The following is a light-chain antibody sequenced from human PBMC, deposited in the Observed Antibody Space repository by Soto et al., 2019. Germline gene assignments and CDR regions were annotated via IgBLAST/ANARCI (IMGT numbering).Light chain of an antibody. CDR3: QQYYNWPRT. CDR1: QTVNTY. J-gene: IGKJ5*01. V-gene: IGKV3-15*01. Sequence: EIVLTPTPTTLAVSPGERATLPFRASQTVNTYLAWYQHKPGQAPRLLIYGASTRATGLPARFSGTGSGTEFTLTINSLQAEDSAVYYCQQYYNWPRTFGQGTRLEIK. CDR2: GAS.